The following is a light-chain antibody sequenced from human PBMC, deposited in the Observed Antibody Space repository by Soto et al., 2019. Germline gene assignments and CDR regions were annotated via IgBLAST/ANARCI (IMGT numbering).Light chain of an antibody. CDR2: EVS. CDR3: SSYTSSRAYV. CDR1: SCDGDGYNY. J-gene: IGLJ1*01. V-gene: IGLV2-14*01. Sequence: QSALTLPASVSRTPGQSISISSPGTSCDGDGYNYLSWYQPQSGRAPNLMIHEVSSRPSGVSNRCSGSKSVNTASLTISALHAEEEADYYCSSYTSSRAYVFGIGTKVTVL.